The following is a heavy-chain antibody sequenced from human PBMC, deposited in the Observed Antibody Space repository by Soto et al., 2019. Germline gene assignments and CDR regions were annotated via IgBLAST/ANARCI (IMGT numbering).Heavy chain of an antibody. CDR2: ISYDGSYQ. J-gene: IGHJ4*02. Sequence: QVQLVESGGGVVKPGTSLRLSCEASGFAFNKFGMHWVRPAPGKGLEWVAFISYDGSYQYYADSVQGRLTITRDNSMNTLNMQLNSLRRADTYVYYCAKGGEVGGVLGDHWGQGTMVTVSS. V-gene: IGHV3-30*18. D-gene: IGHD1-26*01. CDR3: AKGGEVGGVLGDH. CDR1: GFAFNKFG.